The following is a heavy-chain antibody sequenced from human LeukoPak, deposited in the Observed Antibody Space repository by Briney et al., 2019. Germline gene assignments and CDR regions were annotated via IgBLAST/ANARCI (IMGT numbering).Heavy chain of an antibody. D-gene: IGHD5-18*01. J-gene: IGHJ4*02. CDR1: GYIFITYY. CDR3: ARDKAAMGGDFDY. CDR2: INPSGGST. Sequence: ASVKVSCKASGYIFITYYIQWVRQAPGQGLEWMGIINPSGGSTSYAQKFQGRVTMTRDMSTSTVYMELSSLRSEDTAVYYCARDKAAMGGDFDYWGQGTLVTVSS. V-gene: IGHV1-46*01.